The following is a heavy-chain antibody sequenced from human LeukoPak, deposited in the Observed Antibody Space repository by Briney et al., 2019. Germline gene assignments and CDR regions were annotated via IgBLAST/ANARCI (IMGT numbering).Heavy chain of an antibody. CDR2: ISESGGAT. J-gene: IGHJ4*02. V-gene: IGHV3-23*01. CDR1: GFTFSSYG. Sequence: SGGSLRLSCAASGFTFSSYGMSWVRQAPGTGLEWVSAISESGGATYYADSVKGRFTISRDSSKNTLYLQMNSLRAEDTAVYYCARGLGYSSGWYRIGGADYWGQGTLVIVSS. D-gene: IGHD6-19*01. CDR3: ARGLGYSSGWYRIGGADY.